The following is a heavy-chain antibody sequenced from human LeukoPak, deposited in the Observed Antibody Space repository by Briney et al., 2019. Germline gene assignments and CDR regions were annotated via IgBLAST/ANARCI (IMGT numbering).Heavy chain of an antibody. D-gene: IGHD3-10*01. CDR3: ARGGYYGSGNDFRFDP. V-gene: IGHV4-59*01. CDR2: IHYTGST. J-gene: IGHJ5*02. Sequence: PSETLSLTCTVSGGSISTYYWSWIRQPPGKGLECIGYIHYTGSTNYNPSLKSRVTISVDTSKSQFSPKLSSVTAADTAIYYCARGGYYGSGNDFRFDPWGQGTLVTVSS. CDR1: GGSISTYY.